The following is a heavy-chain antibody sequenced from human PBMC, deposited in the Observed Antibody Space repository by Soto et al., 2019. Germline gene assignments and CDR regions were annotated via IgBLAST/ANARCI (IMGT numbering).Heavy chain of an antibody. CDR1: GFTFSSYN. CDR2: ISSRSNYI. D-gene: IGHD6-13*01. V-gene: IGHV3-21*02. Sequence: EVQLVESGGGLVKPGGSLRLSCAASGFTFSSYNMNWVRQAPGKGLEWVSYISSRSNYIYYADSVKGRLTISRDNAKNSLYLQMNSLRAEDTAVYYCARDRGGSSWDFQHWGQGTLVTVSS. J-gene: IGHJ1*01. CDR3: ARDRGGSSWDFQH.